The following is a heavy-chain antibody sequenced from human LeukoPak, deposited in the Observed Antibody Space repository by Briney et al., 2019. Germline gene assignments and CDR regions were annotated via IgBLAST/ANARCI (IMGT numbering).Heavy chain of an antibody. CDR3: AKDSYDY. CDR2: IYGGGST. Sequence: GGSLRLSCAVSGFTVSYNYMSWVRQAPGKGLEWVSDIYGGGSTYNADSVKGRFTISRDNSKNTLYLQMNSLRAEDTAVYYCAKDSYDYWGQGTLVTVSS. J-gene: IGHJ4*02. CDR1: GFTVSYNY. V-gene: IGHV3-53*01.